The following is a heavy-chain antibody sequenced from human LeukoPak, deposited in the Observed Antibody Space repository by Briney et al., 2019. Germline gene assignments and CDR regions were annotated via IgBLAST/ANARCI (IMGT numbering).Heavy chain of an antibody. CDR1: GFTFSSYW. D-gene: IGHD4-23*01. Sequence: TGGSLRLSCAASGFTFSSYWMCWVRQAPGKGLEWVANIKQDGSEKYYVDSVKGRFTISRDNAKNSLYLQMNSLRAEDTAVDYRARAGNYGGNMYWGQGTLVTVSS. CDR2: IKQDGSEK. V-gene: IGHV3-7*01. CDR3: ARAGNYGGNMY. J-gene: IGHJ4*02.